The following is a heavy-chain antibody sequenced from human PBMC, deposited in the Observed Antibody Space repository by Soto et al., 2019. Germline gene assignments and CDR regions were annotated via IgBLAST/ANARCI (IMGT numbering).Heavy chain of an antibody. D-gene: IGHD2-2*01. Sequence: QVQLQESGPGLVKPSEPLFLTCPVSGDSVSSGSYYWTWIRQPPGKGLEWIGYLYYTGTTNYNPSHKSRVTMSLDTSSNQFSLRLSSVTAADTAVYFCARTFCATTSCQAHGMDVWGQGTSVTVSS. CDR1: GDSVSSGSYY. J-gene: IGHJ6*02. V-gene: IGHV4-61*01. CDR3: ARTFCATTSCQAHGMDV. CDR2: LYYTGTT.